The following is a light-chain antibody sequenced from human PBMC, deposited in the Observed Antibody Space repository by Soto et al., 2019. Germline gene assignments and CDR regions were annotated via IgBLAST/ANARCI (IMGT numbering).Light chain of an antibody. Sequence: ATQITPSPSSPSSSVGARVTLHFPASRDIGSDLSWYQQKPGKAPTLLIYAASNLQSGVPSRFRGSRSGTEFTLTVSSLQPEEFATYYCLQDHDDSWTVGQGTKVDIK. CDR2: AAS. V-gene: IGKV1-6*01. J-gene: IGKJ1*01. CDR3: LQDHDDSWT. CDR1: RDIGSD.